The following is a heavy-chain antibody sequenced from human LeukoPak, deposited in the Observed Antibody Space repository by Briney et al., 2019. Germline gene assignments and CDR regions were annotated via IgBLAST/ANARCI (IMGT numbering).Heavy chain of an antibody. D-gene: IGHD4-11*01. V-gene: IGHV3-33*01. CDR2: IWSDGSNK. J-gene: IGHJ4*02. CDR1: GFTFSHYG. Sequence: TGRSLRLSCAASGFTFSHYGMHWVRQAPGKGLEWVAVIWSDGSNKFYADSVRSRFTISRDDVRKTVYLQMDSLTAEDTAVYYCARDAQRGFDYSNSLQYWGQGTLVTVSS. CDR3: ARDAQRGFDYSNSLQY.